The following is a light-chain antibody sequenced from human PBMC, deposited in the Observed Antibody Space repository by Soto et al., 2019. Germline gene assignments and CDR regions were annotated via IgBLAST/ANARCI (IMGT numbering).Light chain of an antibody. CDR2: DAS. J-gene: IGKJ2*01. Sequence: DIQMTQSPSTLSASVGDRVTITCRASQSISSWLAWYQQKPGKAPKLLIYDASSLESGVPSRFSGSGSGTKLTLTISSLQPDDFATYYCQQYNSYSPGYTFGQGTKLEIK. V-gene: IGKV1-5*01. CDR3: QQYNSYSPGYT. CDR1: QSISSW.